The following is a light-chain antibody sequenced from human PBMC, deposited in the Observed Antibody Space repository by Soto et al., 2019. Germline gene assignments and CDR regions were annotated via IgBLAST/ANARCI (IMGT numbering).Light chain of an antibody. CDR3: QQYNQWPPLT. V-gene: IGKV3D-15*01. CDR2: DTS. J-gene: IGKJ4*01. CDR1: QRVSRD. Sequence: EIVITQSPAALSVSPGERVTLSCRASQRVSRDLAWYQQKPGQAPRLLIYDTSTRATGVPARFSGSGSGTEFTLTISDLQSEDFAVYYCQQYNQWPPLTFGGGTKVEIK.